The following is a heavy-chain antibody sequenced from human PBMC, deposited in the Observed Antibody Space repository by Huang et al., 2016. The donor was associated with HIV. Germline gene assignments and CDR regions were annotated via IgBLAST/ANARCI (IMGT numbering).Heavy chain of an antibody. CDR2: ISGDNVST. D-gene: IGHD3-16*01. V-gene: IGHV1-18*01. J-gene: IGHJ4*02. Sequence: AAGYKCNSVESTGGRQTPGQGRGGMGWISGDNVSTRFAQKVQDRLTMTTDVSTSTAYLELRSLRLDDTAVYYCARTKGEFDFWGQGALVTVS. CDR3: ARTKGEFDF. CDR1: GYKCNSVE.